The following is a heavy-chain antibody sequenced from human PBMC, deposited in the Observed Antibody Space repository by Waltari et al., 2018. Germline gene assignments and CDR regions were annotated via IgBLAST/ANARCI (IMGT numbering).Heavy chain of an antibody. Sequence: QVQLVQSGAEVKKPGSSVKVSCKASGGTFSSYAISWVRQAPGQGLEWMGRIIPIFGTANYAQKFQGRVTITADKSTSTAYMELSSLRSEDTAVYYCARTYYYDSSGYYWSHYYYYYGMDVWGQGTTVTVSS. V-gene: IGHV1-69*08. CDR1: GGTFSSYA. CDR3: ARTYYYDSSGYYWSHYYYYYGMDV. CDR2: IIPIFGTA. D-gene: IGHD3-22*01. J-gene: IGHJ6*02.